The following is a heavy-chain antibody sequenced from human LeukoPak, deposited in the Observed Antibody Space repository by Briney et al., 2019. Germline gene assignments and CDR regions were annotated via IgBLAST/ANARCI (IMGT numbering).Heavy chain of an antibody. D-gene: IGHD2/OR15-2a*01. CDR1: GFTFRSHS. CDR3: VRDVIHSYFDI. V-gene: IGHV3-21*01. CDR2: ITGAGSI. Sequence: AGSLRLSCAASGFTFRSHSLDWVRQAPGKGLERVSSITGAGSIQYADSVQGRFTISRDNTQNSIFLQMNSLRAEDTAVYYCVRDVIHSYFDIWGQGILVTVSS. J-gene: IGHJ4*02.